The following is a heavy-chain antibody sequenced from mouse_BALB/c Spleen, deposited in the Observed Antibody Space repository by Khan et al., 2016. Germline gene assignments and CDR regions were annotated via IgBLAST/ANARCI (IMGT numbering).Heavy chain of an antibody. J-gene: IGHJ3*01. CDR1: GFSLTHYG. Sequence: QVQLKESGPGLVAPSQSLSITCTVSGFSLTHYGVHWVRQPPGKGLEWLGIIWAGGSTNYNSAPMSRLSTSKEDSKSQGSLKMNSLQTDGTATYYCAGDENHRYDGFAYWGQGTLVTVSA. CDR3: AGDENHRYDGFAY. CDR2: IWAGGST. D-gene: IGHD2-14*01. V-gene: IGHV2-9*02.